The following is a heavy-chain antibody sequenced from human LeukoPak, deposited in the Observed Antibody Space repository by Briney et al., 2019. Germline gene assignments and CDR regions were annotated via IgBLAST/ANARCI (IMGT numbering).Heavy chain of an antibody. D-gene: IGHD2-2*02. J-gene: IGHJ4*02. CDR1: GGSISSGDYY. V-gene: IGHV4-30-4*01. CDR2: IYYSGST. CDR3: ARGVGVPAAISFDY. Sequence: SQTLSLTCTVSGGSISSGDYYWSWIRQPPGKGLEWIGYIYYSGSTYYNPSLKSRVTIPVDTSKNQFSLKLSSVTAADTAVYYCARGVGVPAAISFDYWGQGTLVTVSS.